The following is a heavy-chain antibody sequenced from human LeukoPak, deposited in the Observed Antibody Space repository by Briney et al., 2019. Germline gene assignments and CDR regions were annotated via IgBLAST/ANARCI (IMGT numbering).Heavy chain of an antibody. CDR1: GFTFSSYG. V-gene: IGHV3-23*01. Sequence: PGGTLRLSCAASGFTFSSYGMSWVRQAPGKGLEWVSAISGSGGSTYYADSVKGRFTISRDNSKNTLYLQMNSLRAEDTAVYYCAKDSGYYDILTYYYYYMDVWGKGTTVTISS. CDR3: AKDSGYYDILTYYYYYMDV. D-gene: IGHD3-9*01. CDR2: ISGSGGST. J-gene: IGHJ6*03.